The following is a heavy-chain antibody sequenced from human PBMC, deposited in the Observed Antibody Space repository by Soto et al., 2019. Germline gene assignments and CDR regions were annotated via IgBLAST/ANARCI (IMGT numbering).Heavy chain of an antibody. Sequence: VQVVESGGGVVKPGGSLRLSCVASGFIFSDHYMSWIRQAPGKGLEWVAHISNSGSFTYYAESVKGRFTISRDNANNSVHLQMNRLRADDTAVYFCARDEDNYDSLSWFDPWGQGTRVTVSS. D-gene: IGHD3-16*01. CDR1: GFIFSDHY. V-gene: IGHV3-11*05. J-gene: IGHJ5*02. CDR3: ARDEDNYDSLSWFDP. CDR2: ISNSGSFT.